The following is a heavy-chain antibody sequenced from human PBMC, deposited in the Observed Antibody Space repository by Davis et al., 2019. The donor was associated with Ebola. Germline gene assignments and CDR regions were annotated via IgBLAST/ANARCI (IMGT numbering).Heavy chain of an antibody. J-gene: IGHJ4*02. D-gene: IGHD5-24*01. CDR2: ISGSGGST. CDR3: AKDNRDGYSYFDY. Sequence: GESLKISCAASGFTFSSYAMSWVRQAPGKGLEWVSAISGSGGSTYYADSVKGRFTISRDNSKNTLYLQMNSLRAEDTAVYYCAKDNRDGYSYFDYWGQGTLVTVSS. CDR1: GFTFSSYA. V-gene: IGHV3-23*01.